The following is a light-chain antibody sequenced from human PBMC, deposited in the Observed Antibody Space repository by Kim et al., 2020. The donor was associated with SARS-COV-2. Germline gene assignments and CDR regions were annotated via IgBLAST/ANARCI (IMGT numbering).Light chain of an antibody. Sequence: GKRVTISCSGTSSNIGSKNVNWYQQLPGKAPKLLIYSNNQRPSGVPYRFSGSKSGTSASLAISGLQSEDEADYYCAAWDDSLDGPVFGGGTQLTVL. CDR3: AAWDDSLDGPV. V-gene: IGLV1-44*01. CDR1: SSNIGSKN. J-gene: IGLJ3*02. CDR2: SNN.